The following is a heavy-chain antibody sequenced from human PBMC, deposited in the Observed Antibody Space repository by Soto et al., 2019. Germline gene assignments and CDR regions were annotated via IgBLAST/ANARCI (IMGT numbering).Heavy chain of an antibody. CDR2: IYYSGST. Sequence: QLQLQESGPGLVKPSETLSLTCTVSGGSISSSSYYWGWIRQPPGKGLEWIGSIYYSGSTYYNPSLKSRVTISVDTSKNQFSLKLSSVTAADTAVYYCARTYHYWPFDYWGQGTLVTVSS. CDR3: ARTYHYWPFDY. CDR1: GGSISSSSYY. J-gene: IGHJ4*02. D-gene: IGHD3-16*01. V-gene: IGHV4-39*01.